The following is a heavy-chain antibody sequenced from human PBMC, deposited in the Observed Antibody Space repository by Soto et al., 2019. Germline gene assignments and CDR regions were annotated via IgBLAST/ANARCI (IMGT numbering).Heavy chain of an antibody. V-gene: IGHV4-31*03. J-gene: IGHJ6*02. CDR1: GGSIKNSGYY. Sequence: QVQLQESGPGLVKPSQTLSLTCTVSGGSIKNSGYYWSWFRQHPEKGLEWIGYISYSGSTDFAPSLQSRGTMSVDRYKNQFSLNLTSVTAADTAVFYCGRDAVTKRYFYYYGMDVWGRGTTVTVSS. D-gene: IGHD4-4*01. CDR3: GRDAVTKRYFYYYGMDV. CDR2: ISYSGST.